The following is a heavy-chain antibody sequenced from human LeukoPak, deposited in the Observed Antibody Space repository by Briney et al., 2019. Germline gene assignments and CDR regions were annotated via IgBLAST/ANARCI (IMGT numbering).Heavy chain of an antibody. J-gene: IGHJ4*02. CDR1: GFTFSSYA. Sequence: PGGSLRLSCAASGFTFSSYAMHWVREAPGKGLEWVAVISYDGSNKYYADSVKGRFTISRDNSKNTLYLQMNSLRAEDTAVYYCARDSGGYEGATVAYWGQGTLVTVSS. D-gene: IGHD1-26*01. CDR3: ARDSGGYEGATVAY. V-gene: IGHV3-30-3*01. CDR2: ISYDGSNK.